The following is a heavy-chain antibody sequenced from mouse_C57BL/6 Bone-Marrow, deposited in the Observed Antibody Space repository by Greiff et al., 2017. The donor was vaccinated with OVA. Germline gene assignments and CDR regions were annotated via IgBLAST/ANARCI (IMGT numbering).Heavy chain of an antibody. D-gene: IGHD2-1*01. CDR1: GFNIKNTY. J-gene: IGHJ2*01. CDR3: ASAGLYYGNLYYFDY. Sequence: VHVKQSVAELVRPGASVKLSCTASGFNIKNTYMHWVKQRPEQGLEWIGRIDPANGNTKYAPKFQGKATITADTSSNTAYLQLSSLTSEDTAIYYCASAGLYYGNLYYFDYWGQGTTLTVSS. CDR2: IDPANGNT. V-gene: IGHV14-3*01.